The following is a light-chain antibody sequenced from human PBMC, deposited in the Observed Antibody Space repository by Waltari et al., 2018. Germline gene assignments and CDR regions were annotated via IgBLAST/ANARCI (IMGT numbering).Light chain of an antibody. CDR1: RNDVGGYGY. J-gene: IGLJ1*01. CDR2: EVS. V-gene: IGLV2-14*01. Sequence: QSALTQPASVSGSPGQSITISCTGTRNDVGGYGYLSWYQQYPGRAPKLIIYEVSYRPSGISTRFSGSKSGNTASLTISGLQADDEADYYCSSHTSTVPHVFGTGTRVTV. CDR3: SSHTSTVPHV.